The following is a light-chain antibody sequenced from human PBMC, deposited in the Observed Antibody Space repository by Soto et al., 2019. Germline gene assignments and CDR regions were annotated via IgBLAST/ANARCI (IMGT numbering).Light chain of an antibody. CDR1: QDISSY. CDR3: LQVANFPRT. V-gene: IGKV1-9*01. J-gene: IGKJ1*01. CDR2: GAH. Sequence: DIQLTQSPSLLSASVGDRVTITCRASQDISSYLAWYQQKPGRAPELLIHGAHSLHSGVPSRFSGSGSGTEFTLTISSLDPDDFATYYCLQVANFPRTFGQGTTVDLK.